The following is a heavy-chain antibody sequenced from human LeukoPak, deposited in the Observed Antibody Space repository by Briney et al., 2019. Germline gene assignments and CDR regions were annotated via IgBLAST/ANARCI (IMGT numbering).Heavy chain of an antibody. D-gene: IGHD2-21*02. CDR2: FYFDGTT. Sequence: PSETLSLTCSVSTDPFSTYFWSWVRPPPGKGLEWIGYFYFDGTTNYNPSLMDRVTISVNATKNQFSLRLNSVTALDTAVYYCARLTVGLFFDAWGQGALVTVSA. CDR1: TDPFSTYF. V-gene: IGHV4-59*08. CDR3: ARLTVGLFFDA. J-gene: IGHJ4*02.